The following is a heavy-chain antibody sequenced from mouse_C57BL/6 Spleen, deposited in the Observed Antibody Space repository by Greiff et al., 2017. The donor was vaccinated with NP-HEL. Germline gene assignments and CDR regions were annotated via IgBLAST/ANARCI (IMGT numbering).Heavy chain of an antibody. J-gene: IGHJ2*01. CDR2: IHPNSGST. D-gene: IGHD1-1*01. CDR3: ARGITTVVARDY. Sequence: QVQLKQPGAELVKPGASVKLSCKASGYTFTSYWMHWVKQRPGQGLEWIGMIHPNSGSTNYNEKFKSKATLTVDKSSSTAYMQLSSLTSEDSAVYYCARGITTVVARDYWGQGTTLTVSS. V-gene: IGHV1-64*01. CDR1: GYTFTSYW.